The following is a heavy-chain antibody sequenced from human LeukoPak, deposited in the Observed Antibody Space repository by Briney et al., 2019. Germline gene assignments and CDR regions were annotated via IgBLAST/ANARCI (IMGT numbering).Heavy chain of an antibody. Sequence: SETLSLTCAVYGGSFSGYYWSWIRQPPGKGLEWIGEINHSGSTNYNPSLKSRVTISVDTSKNQFSPKLSSVTAADTAVYYCARRAYGIAARPPDYWGQGTLVTVSS. CDR3: ARRAYGIAARPPDY. D-gene: IGHD6-6*01. CDR2: INHSGST. V-gene: IGHV4-34*01. CDR1: GGSFSGYY. J-gene: IGHJ4*02.